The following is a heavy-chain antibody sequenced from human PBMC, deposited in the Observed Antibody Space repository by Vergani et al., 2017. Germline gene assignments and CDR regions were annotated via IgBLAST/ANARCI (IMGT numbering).Heavy chain of an antibody. D-gene: IGHD3-22*01. CDR1: GGSISSGSYY. CDR2: LSTSGIT. CDR3: AREGPYYDRDKYYFDY. V-gene: IGHV4-61*02. Sequence: QVQLQESGPGLVKPSQTLSLTCTVSGGSISSGSYYWSWIRQPAGKGLEWIGRLSTSGITHYNPSLKSRVTISVDTSKNQFSRKLSSVTAADTAVYYCAREGPYYDRDKYYFDYWGQGTLVTVSS. J-gene: IGHJ4*02.